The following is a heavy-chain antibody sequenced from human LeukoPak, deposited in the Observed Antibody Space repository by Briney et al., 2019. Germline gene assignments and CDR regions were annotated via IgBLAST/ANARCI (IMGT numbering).Heavy chain of an antibody. Sequence: GGSLRLSCAVSGFTFSSYAMHWVRQAPGKGLEWVAVISYDGSNKYYADSVKGRFTISRDNSKNTLYLQMNSLRAEDTAVYYCARVSGPAAAGTYDAFDIWGQGTMVTVSS. V-gene: IGHV3-30-3*01. D-gene: IGHD6-13*01. CDR2: ISYDGSNK. CDR3: ARVSGPAAAGTYDAFDI. CDR1: GFTFSSYA. J-gene: IGHJ3*02.